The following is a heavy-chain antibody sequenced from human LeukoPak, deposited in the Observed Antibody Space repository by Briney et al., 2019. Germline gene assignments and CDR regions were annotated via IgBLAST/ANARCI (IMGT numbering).Heavy chain of an antibody. CDR1: GYTLTELS. D-gene: IGHD5-18*01. CDR3: ATAPYSYGYATLVY. Sequence: ASVKVPCKVSGYTLTELSMHWVRQAPGKGLEWMGGFDPEDGETIYAQKFQGRVTMTEDTSTDTAYMELSSLRSEDTAVYYCATAPYSYGYATLVYWGQGTLVTVSS. V-gene: IGHV1-24*01. J-gene: IGHJ4*02. CDR2: FDPEDGET.